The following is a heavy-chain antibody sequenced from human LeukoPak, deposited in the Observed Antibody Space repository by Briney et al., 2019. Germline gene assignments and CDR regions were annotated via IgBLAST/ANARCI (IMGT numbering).Heavy chain of an antibody. D-gene: IGHD6-19*01. CDR2: MSYDGRNK. CDR1: GFTFSISA. CDR3: ARGLTIGWFFDY. J-gene: IGHJ4*02. Sequence: PGGSLRLSCAASGFTFSISAVHWVRQAPGKGLEWVAVMSYDGRNKYYADSVKGRFTISRDNSKNTLYLEMNNLRAEDTAMYYCARGLTIGWFFDYWGRGTLVTVSS. V-gene: IGHV3-30*04.